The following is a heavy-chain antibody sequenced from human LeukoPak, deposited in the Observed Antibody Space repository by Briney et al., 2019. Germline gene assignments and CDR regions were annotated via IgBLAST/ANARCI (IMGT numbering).Heavy chain of an antibody. CDR3: AKDLYYDSSGCYIGYFDY. Sequence: GGSLRLSCAASGFTFSSYGMHWVRQAPGKGLEWVAVISYDGSNKYYADSVKGRFTISRDNSKNTLYLQMNSLRAEDTAVYYCAKDLYYDSSGCYIGYFDYWGQGTLVTVSS. CDR1: GFTFSSYG. J-gene: IGHJ4*02. V-gene: IGHV3-30*18. D-gene: IGHD3-22*01. CDR2: ISYDGSNK.